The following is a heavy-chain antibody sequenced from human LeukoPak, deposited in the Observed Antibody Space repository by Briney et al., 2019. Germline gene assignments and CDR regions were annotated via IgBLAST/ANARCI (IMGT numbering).Heavy chain of an antibody. CDR2: IRSKAYGGTT. Sequence: HPGGSLRLSCTASGFTFGDYAMSWFRQAPGKGLEWVGFIRSKAYGGTTEYAASVKGRFTISRDDSKSIAYLQMNSLKTEDTAVYYCTRDPVYSSLADYFDYWGQGTLVTVSS. CDR3: TRDPVYSSLADYFDY. V-gene: IGHV3-49*03. J-gene: IGHJ4*02. D-gene: IGHD6-13*01. CDR1: GFTFGDYA.